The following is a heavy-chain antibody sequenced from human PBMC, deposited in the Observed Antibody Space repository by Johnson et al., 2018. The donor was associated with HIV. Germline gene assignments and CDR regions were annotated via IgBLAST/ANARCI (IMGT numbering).Heavy chain of an antibody. CDR3: ARDQGGYSYGFDAFDI. D-gene: IGHD5-18*01. V-gene: IGHV3-66*01. Sequence: EVQLVESGGGLVQPGGSLRLSCAASGFTVSSNYMSWVRQAPGKGLEWVSGISWNSGSTYYADSVKGRFTISRDNSKNTLYLQMNSLRAEDTAVYYCARDQGGYSYGFDAFDIWGQGTMVTVSS. CDR1: GFTVSSNY. CDR2: SWNSGST. J-gene: IGHJ3*02.